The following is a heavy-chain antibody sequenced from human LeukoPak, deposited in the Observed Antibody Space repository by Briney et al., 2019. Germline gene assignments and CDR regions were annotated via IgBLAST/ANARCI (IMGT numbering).Heavy chain of an antibody. Sequence: GGSLRLSCAASGFTFSSYGMHWVRQAPGKGLEWVAVIWYDGSNKYYADSVKGRFTISRDNSKNTLYLQMNSLRAEDTAVYYCAREVGYDSSGYYSSMRFDYWGQGTLVTVSS. CDR2: IWYDGSNK. CDR3: AREVGYDSSGYYSSMRFDY. J-gene: IGHJ4*02. D-gene: IGHD3-22*01. CDR1: GFTFSSYG. V-gene: IGHV3-33*01.